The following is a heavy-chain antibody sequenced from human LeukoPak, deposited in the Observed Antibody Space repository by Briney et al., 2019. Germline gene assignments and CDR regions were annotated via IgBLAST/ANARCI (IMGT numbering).Heavy chain of an antibody. CDR1: GFYFGSFW. V-gene: IGHV3-7*01. CDR2: IKYDGSEI. CDR3: ARSYRLDY. D-gene: IGHD3-16*02. J-gene: IGHJ4*02. Sequence: GGSLRLSCVVSGFYFGSFWMTWVRQAPGKGLDWVANIKYDGSEIYYADSVKGRFTISRDNANSSLYLQLNNLRVEDTAVYYCARSYRLDYWGQGTLVTVSS.